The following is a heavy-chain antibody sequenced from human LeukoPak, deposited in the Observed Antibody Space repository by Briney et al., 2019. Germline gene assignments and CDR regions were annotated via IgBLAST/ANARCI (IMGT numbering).Heavy chain of an antibody. J-gene: IGHJ5*02. CDR2: IIPILGIA. V-gene: IGHV1-69*04. CDR1: GGTFSCYA. Sequence: SAKVSCKASGGTFSCYAISWVRQAPGQGLEWMGRIIPILGIANYAQKFQGRVTITADKSTSTAYMELSSLRSEDTAVYYCARFGRYNWNSHWFDPWGQGTLVTVSS. CDR3: ARFGRYNWNSHWFDP. D-gene: IGHD1-7*01.